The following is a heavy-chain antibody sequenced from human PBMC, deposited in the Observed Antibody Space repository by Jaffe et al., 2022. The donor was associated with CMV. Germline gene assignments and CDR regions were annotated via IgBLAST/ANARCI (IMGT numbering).Heavy chain of an antibody. V-gene: IGHV3-73*02. Sequence: EVQLVESGGGLVQPGGSLKLSCAASGFTFSGSAMHWVRQASGKGLEWVGRIRSKANSYATAYAASVKGRFTISRDDSKNTAYLQMNSLKTEDTAVYYCTRHRAIDYQTAVDYWGQGTLVTVSS. J-gene: IGHJ4*02. CDR2: IRSKANSYAT. CDR3: TRHRAIDYQTAVDY. CDR1: GFTFSGSA. D-gene: IGHD4-17*01.